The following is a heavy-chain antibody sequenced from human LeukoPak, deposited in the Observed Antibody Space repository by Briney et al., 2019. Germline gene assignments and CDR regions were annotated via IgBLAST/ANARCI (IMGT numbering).Heavy chain of an antibody. J-gene: IGHJ4*02. CDR3: ASLDYGDYATDY. D-gene: IGHD4-17*01. CDR1: GGSISSSSYY. V-gene: IGHV4-39*01. CDR2: IYYSGST. Sequence: SETLSLTSTVSGGSISSSSYYWVWIRQPPGKGLEWIGSIYYSGSTYYNPFLKSRVTISVDTSKNQFSLKLSSVTAADTAVYYCASLDYGDYATDYWGQGTLVTVSS.